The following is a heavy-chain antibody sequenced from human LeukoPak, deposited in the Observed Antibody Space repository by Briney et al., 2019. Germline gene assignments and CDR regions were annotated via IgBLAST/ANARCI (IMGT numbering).Heavy chain of an antibody. J-gene: IGHJ5*02. CDR1: GFTFSSYG. Sequence: PGGTLRLSCAASGFTFSSYGMSWVRQAPGKGLEWVSAISGSGGSTYYADSVRGRFSISRDNSKNTLYLQMNSPRAEDTAVYYCAKDLFPRYCSGGSCPNWFDPWGQGTLVTVSS. V-gene: IGHV3-23*01. CDR2: ISGSGGST. CDR3: AKDLFPRYCSGGSCPNWFDP. D-gene: IGHD2-15*01.